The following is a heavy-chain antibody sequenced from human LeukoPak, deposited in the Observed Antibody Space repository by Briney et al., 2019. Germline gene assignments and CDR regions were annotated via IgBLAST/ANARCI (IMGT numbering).Heavy chain of an antibody. J-gene: IGHJ4*02. Sequence: GTSLRLSCAASGFTFSTYGMHWVRQAPGKGLEWVALITYDGYYKYYSDSVKGRFTISSDTSKNTLSLQMYSLRAEDTAVYYCARDLSPVVRASPMGYWGQGTLVTVSS. CDR2: ITYDGYYK. CDR1: GFTFSTYG. CDR3: ARDLSPVVRASPMGY. V-gene: IGHV3-30*03. D-gene: IGHD3-10*01.